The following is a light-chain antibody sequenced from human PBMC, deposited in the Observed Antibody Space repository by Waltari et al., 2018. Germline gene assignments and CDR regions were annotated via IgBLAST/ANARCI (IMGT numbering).Light chain of an antibody. CDR3: HAWDNHNVV. CDR1: NLGEKF. CDR2: RDD. J-gene: IGLJ2*01. Sequence: SFELAQPPSVSVSPGQTATITCSGDNLGEKFACWYQQKSGQSPVLITYRDDKRPSGISERFSGSNSGNAATLTISGTQTIDEADYFCHAWDNHNVVFGGGTKLTVL. V-gene: IGLV3-1*01.